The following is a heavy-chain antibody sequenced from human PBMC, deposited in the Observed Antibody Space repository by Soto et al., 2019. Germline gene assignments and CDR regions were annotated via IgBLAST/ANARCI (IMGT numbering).Heavy chain of an antibody. Sequence: EVQLLDSGGNLVQTGGSLSLSFLASGSPFVNNPLPWFRQAPGKGLEWASTISAAGRTNYADSVKGRFTISRDNSKNALYLQMNSLRAEDTAVYYCAKVPLRPYCFDYWGQATLVTVSS. D-gene: IGHD2-21*01. V-gene: IGHV3-23*01. CDR1: GSPFVNNP. CDR2: ISAAGRT. CDR3: AKVPLRPYCFDY. J-gene: IGHJ4*02.